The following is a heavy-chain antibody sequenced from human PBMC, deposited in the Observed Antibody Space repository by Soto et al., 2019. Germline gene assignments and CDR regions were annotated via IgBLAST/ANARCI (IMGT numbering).Heavy chain of an antibody. CDR2: IHYSGIT. D-gene: IGHD2-21*01. CDR1: GGLISSYY. V-gene: IGHV4-59*01. J-gene: IGHJ5*02. CDR3: AGGGNSRTEYCGIDSAAWFDP. Sequence: PSETLSLTGTGSGGLISSYYWTWIRQPPGKGLEWIGYIHYSGITDYNPSLKSRVTISLDTSKNQFSLRLSSVTAADTAVYYCAGGGNSRTEYCGIDSAAWFDPFGRGTLVTFCS.